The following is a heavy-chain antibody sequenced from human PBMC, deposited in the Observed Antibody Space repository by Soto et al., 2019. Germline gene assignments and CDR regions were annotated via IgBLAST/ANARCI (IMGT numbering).Heavy chain of an antibody. J-gene: IGHJ5*02. CDR2: MNPGSGKT. D-gene: IGHD6-13*01. CDR3: ARMASAGTLNWFDP. Sequence: QVQLMRSGAEVKEPGASVRVSCKASGYTFINFDISWVRQATGQGLEWMGWMNPGSGKTGYASKFQGRVTMTRDASTSTAHLELSSLTSEDTAIYYCARMASAGTLNWFDPWGQGSLVTVSS. V-gene: IGHV1-8*02. CDR1: GYTFINFD.